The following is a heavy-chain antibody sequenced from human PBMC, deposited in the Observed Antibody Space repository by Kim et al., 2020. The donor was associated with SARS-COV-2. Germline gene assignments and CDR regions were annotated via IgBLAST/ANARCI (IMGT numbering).Heavy chain of an antibody. CDR1: GGSISSSSYY. D-gene: IGHD4-17*01. J-gene: IGHJ5*02. V-gene: IGHV4-39*01. Sequence: SETLSLTCTVSGGSISSSSYYWGWIRQPPGKGLEWIGSIYYSGSTYYNPSLKSRVTISVDTSKNQFSLKLSSVTAADTAVYYCARLDGDSYAGYWFDPWGQGTLVTVSS. CDR2: IYYSGST. CDR3: ARLDGDSYAGYWFDP.